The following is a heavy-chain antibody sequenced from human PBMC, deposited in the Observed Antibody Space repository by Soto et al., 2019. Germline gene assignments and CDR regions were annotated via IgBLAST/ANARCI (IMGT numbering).Heavy chain of an antibody. CDR2: SEQ. CDR3: ARTTVGDTMVRGVIIYYYYGMDV. D-gene: IGHD3-10*01. Sequence: SGPTLVNPTQTLTLTCTVSGFSLTTGGMTVGWIRQPPGKAPEWVALSEQYSTSLKTRLTISKDTSKNQVVLTMTNMDPVDTATYYCARTTVGDTMVRGVIIYYYYGMDVWGQGTTVTVSS. V-gene: IGHV2-70*01. CDR1: GFSLTTGGMT. J-gene: IGHJ6*02.